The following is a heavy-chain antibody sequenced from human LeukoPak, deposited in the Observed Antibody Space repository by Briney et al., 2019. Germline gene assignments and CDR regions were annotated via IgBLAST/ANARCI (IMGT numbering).Heavy chain of an antibody. J-gene: IGHJ4*02. D-gene: IGHD5-24*01. CDR2: INHSGST. Sequence: PSETLSLTCAVYGGSFSGYYWSWIRQPPGKGLEWIGEINHSGSTNYNPSLKSRITIFVDTSKNQVSLKLRSVTAADTAVYCARHAVEGKWLQFYYFNFWGQGSLVTVSS. CDR3: ARHAVEGKWLQFYYFNF. CDR1: GGSFSGYY. V-gene: IGHV4-34*01.